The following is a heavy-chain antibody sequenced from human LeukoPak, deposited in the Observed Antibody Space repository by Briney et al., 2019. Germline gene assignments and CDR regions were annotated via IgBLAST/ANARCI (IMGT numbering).Heavy chain of an antibody. V-gene: IGHV4-39*01. D-gene: IGHD3-10*01. CDR2: IYYSGST. CDR1: GGSISSSSYY. CDR3: ASLWFGDRAPMDV. Sequence: PSETLSLTCTVSGGSISSSSYYWGWIRQPPGKGLEWIGSIYYSGSTYYNPSLKSRVTISVDTSKNQFSLKLSSVTAADTAVYYCASLWFGDRAPMDVWGKGTTVTISS. J-gene: IGHJ6*03.